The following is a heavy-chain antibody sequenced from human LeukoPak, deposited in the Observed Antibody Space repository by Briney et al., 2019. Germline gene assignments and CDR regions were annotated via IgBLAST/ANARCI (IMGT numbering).Heavy chain of an antibody. CDR3: XXXXXXXXXXXXXXXYMDV. J-gene: IGHJ6*03. CDR2: IIPIFGTA. V-gene: IGHV1-69*05. Sequence: ASVKVSCKASGGTFSSFAISWVRQAPGQGLEWMGGIIPIFGTANYAQKFQGRVTITTDESTSTAYMELSSLRSEDTAVYYCXXXXXXXXXXXXXXXYMDVWGKGTTVTVSS. CDR1: GGTFSSFA.